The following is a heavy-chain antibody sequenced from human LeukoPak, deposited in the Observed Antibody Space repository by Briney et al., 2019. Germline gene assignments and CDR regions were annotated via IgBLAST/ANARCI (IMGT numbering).Heavy chain of an antibody. CDR1: GFTFSNYA. CDR3: ARGPPRAARVFDY. CDR2: ITSGGGTT. V-gene: IGHV3-23*01. D-gene: IGHD6-25*01. J-gene: IGHJ4*02. Sequence: GGSLRLSCAASGFTFSNYAMSWVRQAPGKALEWVSAITSGGGTTYYAGSVKGRFTISRDNSKNTLYLQMNSLRAEDTAVYYCARGPPRAARVFDYWGQGTLVSVSS.